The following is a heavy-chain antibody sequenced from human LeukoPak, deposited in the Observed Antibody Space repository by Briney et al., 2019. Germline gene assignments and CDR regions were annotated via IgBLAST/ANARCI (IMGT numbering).Heavy chain of an antibody. V-gene: IGHV3-53*01. J-gene: IGHJ4*02. Sequence: GGSLRLSCAAAGFTVSSNYMNWVRQAPGKGLEWVSVIYSGGSTYYADSVKGRFTISRDNSKNTLYLQMNSLRAEDTAVYYCAREAVTRNYFDYWGQGTLVTVSS. D-gene: IGHD4-17*01. CDR2: IYSGGST. CDR3: AREAVTRNYFDY. CDR1: GFTVSSNY.